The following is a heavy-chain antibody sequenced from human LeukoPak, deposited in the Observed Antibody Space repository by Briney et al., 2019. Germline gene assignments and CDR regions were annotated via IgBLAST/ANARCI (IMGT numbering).Heavy chain of an antibody. V-gene: IGHV3-23*01. D-gene: IGHD2-2*03. CDR1: GFTVSSYA. CDR2: VRGRDDST. J-gene: IGHJ4*02. Sequence: GGSLRLSCVASGFTVSSYAMSWVRLAPGKGLEWVTGVRGRDDSTFYADSVRGRFTISRDNSRNTLYLQMASLRAEDTAVYYCAKDGYCTTVTCYGWLDYWGLGTLVTVSS. CDR3: AKDGYCTTVTCYGWLDY.